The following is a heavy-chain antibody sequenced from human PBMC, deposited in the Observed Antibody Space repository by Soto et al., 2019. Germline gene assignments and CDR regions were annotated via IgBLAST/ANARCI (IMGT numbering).Heavy chain of an antibody. CDR2: LISSGESP. V-gene: IGHV3-23*01. D-gene: IGHD6-19*01. CDR3: AKDLHGSGWSFDQ. CDR1: GFTFSTQA. J-gene: IGHJ4*02. Sequence: GSLRLSCSALGFTFSTQAMAWVRQAPGKGLEWVSALISSGESPDYADSVKGRFTISRDNSKNTLYLQMNSLRADDTAVYYCAKDLHGSGWSFDQWGQGTVVTVSS.